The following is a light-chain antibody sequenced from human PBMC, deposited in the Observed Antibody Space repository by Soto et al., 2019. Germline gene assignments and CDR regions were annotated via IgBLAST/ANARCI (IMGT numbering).Light chain of an antibody. Sequence: EVVLTQSPATLSVSPGERATLSCRASQSVRSDDLAWYQQKPGQAPRLLVYGASSRATGIPDRFSDSGSGTYFTLTISSLEPEDFSVYYCQQRYNWPVTFGQGTRWRL. J-gene: IGKJ5*01. V-gene: IGKV3D-20*02. CDR1: QSVRSDD. CDR2: GAS. CDR3: QQRYNWPVT.